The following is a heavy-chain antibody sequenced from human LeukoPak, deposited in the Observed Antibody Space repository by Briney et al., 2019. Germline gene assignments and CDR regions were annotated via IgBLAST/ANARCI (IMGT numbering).Heavy chain of an antibody. CDR2: INHIGST. CDR3: ARGLSEVFF. Sequence: SETLSLTCAASGGSFSGFYWSWLRQPPGKGLEWIGNINHIGSTNYNPSLKSRVSISVDTSKKQFSLRLSSVTAADTAVYYCARGLSEVFFWGQGTLVTVSS. J-gene: IGHJ4*02. CDR1: GGSFSGFY. D-gene: IGHD2-8*01. V-gene: IGHV4-34*01.